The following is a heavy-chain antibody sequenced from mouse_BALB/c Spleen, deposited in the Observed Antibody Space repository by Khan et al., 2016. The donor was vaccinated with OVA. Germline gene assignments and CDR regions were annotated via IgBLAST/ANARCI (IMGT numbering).Heavy chain of an antibody. CDR3: AKDPPYYAIDY. V-gene: IGHV2-6-5*01. J-gene: IGHJ4*01. CDR1: GFTLTDYA. CDR2: IWAGGSN. Sequence: QVQLKESGPGLVAPSQSLYITCTVSGFTLTDYAVSWIRQPPGKGLEWMGVIWAGGSNYYNSALNSRLSISKENSWTQVFLNMNSLQTDDTAMYYCAKDPPYYAIDYWGQGTLVTVSS.